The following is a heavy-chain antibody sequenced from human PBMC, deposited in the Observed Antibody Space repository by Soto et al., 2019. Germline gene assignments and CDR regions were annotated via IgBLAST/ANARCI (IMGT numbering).Heavy chain of an antibody. J-gene: IGHJ6*02. CDR1: GFTFSSYG. V-gene: IGHV3-33*01. CDR3: ARDPVAVAYYYYGMDV. CDR2: IWYDGSNK. Sequence: RRLSCAASGFTFSSYGMHWVRQAPGKGLEWVAVIWYDGSNKYYADSVKGRFTISRDNSKNTLYLQMNSLRAEDTAVYYCARDPVAVAYYYYGMDVWGQGTTVTVSS. D-gene: IGHD6-19*01.